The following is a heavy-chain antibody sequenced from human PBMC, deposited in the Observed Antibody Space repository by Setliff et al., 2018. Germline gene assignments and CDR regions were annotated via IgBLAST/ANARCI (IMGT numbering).Heavy chain of an antibody. J-gene: IGHJ6*02. CDR1: GFTFSSYN. CDR2: ISGSSTYT. Sequence: PGGSLRLSCAASGFTFSSYNMNWVRQAPGKGLEWVSSISGSSTYTYYADSVKGRFTISRDNAKNSLYLQMNSLRAEDTAVYYCARNWATAQHYYYGMDVWGQGTTVTVSS. D-gene: IGHD2-21*02. CDR3: ARNWATAQHYYYGMDV. V-gene: IGHV3-21*01.